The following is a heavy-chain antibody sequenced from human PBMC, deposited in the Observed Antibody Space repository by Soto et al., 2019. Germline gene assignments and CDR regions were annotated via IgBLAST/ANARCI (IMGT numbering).Heavy chain of an antibody. CDR3: ASYCSSTSCYSGSEAFDY. D-gene: IGHD2-2*01. Sequence: KASETLSLTCTVSGGSISSGDYYWSWIRQPPGEGLEYIGYIYYSGSSHYNPSLKSRVTISLDTSRNQFSLKLSSVTAADTAVYYCASYCSSTSCYSGSEAFDYWGQGTLVTVSS. V-gene: IGHV4-30-4*02. CDR2: IYYSGSS. CDR1: GGSISSGDYY. J-gene: IGHJ4*02.